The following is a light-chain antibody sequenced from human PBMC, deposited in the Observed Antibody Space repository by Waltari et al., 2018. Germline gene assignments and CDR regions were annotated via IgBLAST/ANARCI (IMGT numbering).Light chain of an antibody. CDR3: QKYDRLPAT. V-gene: IGKV3-20*01. J-gene: IGKJ1*01. Sequence: EIVLTQSPGTLSLSPGERVNLSCRASQSIGKYLVWYQQKPGQAPRLLMYAASTRATGIPDRFSGSGSGTDFSLTISRLEPEDFAVYYCQKYDRLPATFGQGTKVEIK. CDR2: AAS. CDR1: QSIGKY.